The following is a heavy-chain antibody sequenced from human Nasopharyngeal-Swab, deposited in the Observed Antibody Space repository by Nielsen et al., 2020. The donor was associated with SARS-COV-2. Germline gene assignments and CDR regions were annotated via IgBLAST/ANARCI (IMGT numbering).Heavy chain of an antibody. J-gene: IGHJ4*02. CDR2: INSDGSST. D-gene: IGHD3-3*01. V-gene: IGHV3-74*01. CDR1: GFTFSSYW. CDR3: ARGGKYYDFWSGPDY. Sequence: GESLKISCAASGFTFSSYWMHWVRQAPGKGLVWVSRINSDGSSTSYADSVKGRFTISRDNAKNTLYLQMNSLRAEDTAVYYCARGGKYYDFWSGPDYWGQGTLVTASS.